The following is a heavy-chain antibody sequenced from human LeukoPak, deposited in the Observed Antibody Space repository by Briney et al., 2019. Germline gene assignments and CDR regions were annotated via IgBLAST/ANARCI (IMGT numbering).Heavy chain of an antibody. CDR3: ARSGWELRFDY. CDR2: INAGNGNT. J-gene: IGHJ4*02. D-gene: IGHD1-26*01. V-gene: IGHV1-3*01. Sequence: ASVKVSCKASGYTFTSYAMHWVRQAPGQRLEWMGWINAGNGNTKYPQKFQGRVTITRDTSASTAYMELSSLRSEDTAVYYCARSGWELRFDYWGQGTLVTVSS. CDR1: GYTFTSYA.